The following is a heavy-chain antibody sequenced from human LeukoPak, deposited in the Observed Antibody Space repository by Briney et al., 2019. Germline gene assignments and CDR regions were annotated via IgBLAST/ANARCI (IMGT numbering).Heavy chain of an antibody. V-gene: IGHV3-30*02. D-gene: IGHD5-24*01. CDR3: AKDLLLRQFVLDF. CDR1: GFTFTGYG. CDR2: TLYDGSSQ. Sequence: PPGGSLRLSCAVSGFTFTGYGMHWVRQAPGRGLEWVAFTLYDGSSQYYPDSLRGRFTISRGNSKNTLFLQMNNLTHDDTAVYYCAKDLLLRQFVLDFWGQGTPVTVSS. J-gene: IGHJ4*02.